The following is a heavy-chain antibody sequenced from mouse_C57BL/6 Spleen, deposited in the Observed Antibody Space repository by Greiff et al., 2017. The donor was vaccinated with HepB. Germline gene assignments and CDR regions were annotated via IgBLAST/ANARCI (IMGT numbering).Heavy chain of an antibody. Sequence: VQLQQPGAELVMPGASVKLSCKASGYTFTSYWMHWVKQRPGQGLEWIGEIDPSDSYTNYNQKFKGKSTLTVDKSSSTAYMQLSSLTSEDSAVYYCARVLMWYFDVWGTGTTVTVSS. CDR1: GYTFTSYW. CDR2: IDPSDSYT. CDR3: ARVLMWYFDV. J-gene: IGHJ1*03. V-gene: IGHV1-69*01.